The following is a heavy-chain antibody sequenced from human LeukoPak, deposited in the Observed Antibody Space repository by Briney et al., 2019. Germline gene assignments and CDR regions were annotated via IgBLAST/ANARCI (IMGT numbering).Heavy chain of an antibody. V-gene: IGHV3-30*02. D-gene: IGHD6-13*01. CDR2: IRYDGTNE. CDR3: LGANPIKRAASGRG. CDR1: GFTFSSYG. Sequence: GGSLRLSCAASGFTFSSYGMHWVRQAPSKGLEWVAFIRYDGTNEYYADSVKGRFTISRDNSKDTLYLQMNSLRAEDTAVYCCLGANPIKRAASGRGWGQGTLVTVSS. J-gene: IGHJ4*02.